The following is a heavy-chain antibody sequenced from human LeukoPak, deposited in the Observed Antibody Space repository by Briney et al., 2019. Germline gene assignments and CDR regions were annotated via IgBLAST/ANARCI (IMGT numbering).Heavy chain of an antibody. CDR2: ISSSSSYI. V-gene: IGHV3-21*01. D-gene: IGHD2-2*01. J-gene: IGHJ6*04. CDR3: ARDYQPVVVPAATGYYYGMDV. Sequence: PGGSLRLSCAASGFTFSSYSMNWVRQAPGKGLGWVSSISSSSSYIYYADSVKGRFTISRDNAKNSLYLQMNSLRAEDTAVYYCARDYQPVVVPAATGYYYGMDVWGKGTTVTVSS. CDR1: GFTFSSYS.